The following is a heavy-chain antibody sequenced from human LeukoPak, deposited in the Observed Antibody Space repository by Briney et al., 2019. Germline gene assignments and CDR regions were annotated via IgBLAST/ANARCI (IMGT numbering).Heavy chain of an antibody. CDR2: IYPGDSDT. J-gene: IGHJ3*02. D-gene: IGHD3-22*01. Sequence: GESLKISCKGSGYSFTSYWIGWVRQMPGKGLEWMGIIYPGDSDTRYSPSFQGQFTISADKSISTAYLQWSSLKASDTAMYYCARPRAYYYDSSGNDAFDIWGQGIMVTVSS. CDR3: ARPRAYYYDSSGNDAFDI. CDR1: GYSFTSYW. V-gene: IGHV5-51*01.